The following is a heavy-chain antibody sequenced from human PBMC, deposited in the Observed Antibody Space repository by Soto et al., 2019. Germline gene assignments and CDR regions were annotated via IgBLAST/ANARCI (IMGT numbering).Heavy chain of an antibody. J-gene: IGHJ4*02. D-gene: IGHD3-22*01. CDR1: GGSISSGGYY. CDR2: IYYSGST. Sequence: SETLSLTCTVSGGSISSGGYYWSWIRQHPGKGLEWIGYIYYSGSTYCNPSLKSRVTISVDTSKNQFSLKLSSVTAADTAVYYCASISNDSSGYFGNFDYWGQGTLVTVSS. V-gene: IGHV4-31*03. CDR3: ASISNDSSGYFGNFDY.